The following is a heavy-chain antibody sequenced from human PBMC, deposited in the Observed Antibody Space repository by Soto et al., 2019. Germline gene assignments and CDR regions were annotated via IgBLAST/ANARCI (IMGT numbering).Heavy chain of an antibody. D-gene: IGHD6-13*01. CDR2: FSAYNGNT. Sequence: QVQLVQSGAEVKKPGASVKVSCKASGYTFTSYGISWVRQAPGQGLEWMGWFSAYNGNTNYAQKLQGRVTMTTDTPTSTAYMGLRSLRSDATAVYYCARDIWFQAAAAADWFDPWGQGTLVTVSS. J-gene: IGHJ5*02. CDR1: GYTFTSYG. CDR3: ARDIWFQAAAAADWFDP. V-gene: IGHV1-18*01.